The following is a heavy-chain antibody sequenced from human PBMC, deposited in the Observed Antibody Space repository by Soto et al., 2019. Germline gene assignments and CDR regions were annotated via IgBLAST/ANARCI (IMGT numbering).Heavy chain of an antibody. CDR2: IRSKAYGGTT. CDR3: ANLVPKYSSSSLAEDY. J-gene: IGHJ4*02. V-gene: IGHV3-49*04. D-gene: IGHD6-6*01. CDR1: GFTFGDYA. Sequence: PGGSLRLSCTASGFTFGDYAMSWVRQAPGKGLEWVGFIRSKAYGGTTEYAASVKGRFTISRDDSKSIAYLQMNSLKTEDTAVYYCANLVPKYSSSSLAEDYWGQGTLVTVSS.